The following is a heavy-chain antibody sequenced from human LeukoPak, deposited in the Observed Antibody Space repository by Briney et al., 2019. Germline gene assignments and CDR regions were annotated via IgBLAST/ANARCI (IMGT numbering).Heavy chain of an antibody. CDR1: GGSFSGYY. D-gene: IGHD4-11*01. CDR2: INHSGST. Sequence: PSETLSLTCAVYGGSFSGYYWSWIRQPPGKGLEWIGEINHSGSTNYNPSLKSRVTISVDTSKNQFSLKLSSVTAADTAVYYCARLTYSNPLDYWGQGTLVTVSS. V-gene: IGHV4-34*01. J-gene: IGHJ4*02. CDR3: ARLTYSNPLDY.